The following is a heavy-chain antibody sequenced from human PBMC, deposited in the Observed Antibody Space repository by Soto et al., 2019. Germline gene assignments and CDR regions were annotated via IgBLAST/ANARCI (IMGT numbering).Heavy chain of an antibody. J-gene: IGHJ4*02. CDR3: ARFTMVRGVIKTWLFDY. Sequence: SETLSLTCAVYGGSFIRYYWGWSRQPPWKGLEWIGSIYYSGSTYYNPSLKSRVTISVDTSKNQFSLKLSSVTAADTAVYYCARFTMVRGVIKTWLFDYWGQGTLVTVSS. CDR1: GGSFIRYY. CDR2: IYYSGST. V-gene: IGHV4-59*08. D-gene: IGHD3-10*01.